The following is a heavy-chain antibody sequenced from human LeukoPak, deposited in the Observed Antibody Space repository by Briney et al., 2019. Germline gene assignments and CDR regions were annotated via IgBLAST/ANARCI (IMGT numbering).Heavy chain of an antibody. Sequence: GGSLRLSCAASGFTFSTYDMHWVRQAPGKGLEWVAVISYDGSNKYYADSVKGRFTISRDNSKNTLYLQMNSLRPEDTAVYYCARASSGWYSDFDYWGQGTLVTVSS. CDR3: ARASSGWYSDFDY. CDR1: GFTFSTYD. D-gene: IGHD6-19*01. J-gene: IGHJ4*02. V-gene: IGHV3-30*03. CDR2: ISYDGSNK.